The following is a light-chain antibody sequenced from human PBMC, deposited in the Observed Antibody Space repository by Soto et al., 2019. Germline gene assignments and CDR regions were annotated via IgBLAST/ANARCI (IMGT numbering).Light chain of an antibody. V-gene: IGLV1-47*01. CDR3: AAWDDSLGGRV. CDR2: RNN. J-gene: IGLJ3*02. Sequence: QSVLTQPPSASGTPGQRVTISCSGSSSNIGSNYVYWYQQLPGTAPKLLIYRNNQRPSGVPDRFSGSKSGTSASLAISGLGSEDEVDYYCAAWDDSLGGRVFGGGTKLTFL. CDR1: SSNIGSNY.